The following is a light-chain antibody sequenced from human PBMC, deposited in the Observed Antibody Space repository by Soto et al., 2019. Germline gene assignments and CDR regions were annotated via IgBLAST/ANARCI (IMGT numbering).Light chain of an antibody. V-gene: IGKV1-5*03. CDR2: KAS. J-gene: IGKJ2*01. Sequence: DIHMDQSPSALSASVGDRVTITCRASQDVSHWLAWHQQKPGQAPKLEIYKASSLESGVPSRFSGRGSGTEFALTIRDLQPDDFATYYCQHYDSYPYTFGQGTSLEIK. CDR1: QDVSHW. CDR3: QHYDSYPYT.